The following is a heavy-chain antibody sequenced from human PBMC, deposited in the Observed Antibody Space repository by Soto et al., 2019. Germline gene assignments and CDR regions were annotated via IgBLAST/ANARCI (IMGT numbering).Heavy chain of an antibody. Sequence: GGSLRLSCSASGFTFSSYAMTWVRQAPGKGLDWVSVISSSGGGTYYADSVKGRFTISRDNSKNTLYLHMNSLRAEDTAIYYCAKDLRHCSGGSCYSRYHFDLWGRGTLVTVSS. D-gene: IGHD2-15*01. CDR3: AKDLRHCSGGSCYSRYHFDL. J-gene: IGHJ4*02. CDR1: GFTFSSYA. CDR2: ISSSGGGT. V-gene: IGHV3-23*01.